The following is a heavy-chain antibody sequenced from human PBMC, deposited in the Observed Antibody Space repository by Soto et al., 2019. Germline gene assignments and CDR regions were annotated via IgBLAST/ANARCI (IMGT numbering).Heavy chain of an antibody. Sequence: WWSLRLSCSASVFTFSSYGMHWGRQAPGKGLEWVAVISYDGSNKYYADSVKGRFTISRDNSKNTLYLQMNSLRAEDTAVYYCAKGGLYYDFWSGYYTTDYFDYWGQGTLVTVSS. J-gene: IGHJ4*02. CDR1: VFTFSSYG. CDR2: ISYDGSNK. V-gene: IGHV3-30*18. D-gene: IGHD3-3*01. CDR3: AKGGLYYDFWSGYYTTDYFDY.